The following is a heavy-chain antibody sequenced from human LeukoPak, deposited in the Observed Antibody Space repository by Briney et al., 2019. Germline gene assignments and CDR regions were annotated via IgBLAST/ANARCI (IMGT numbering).Heavy chain of an antibody. J-gene: IGHJ4*02. Sequence: PGGSLRLSYAASGFTVSSNYMSWVRQAPGKGLEWVSVIYSGGSTYYADSVKGRFTISRDNSKNTLYLQMNSLRAEDTAVYYCARGSLFKCSSTSCTSYWGQGTLVTVSS. D-gene: IGHD2-2*01. CDR1: GFTVSSNY. CDR3: ARGSLFKCSSTSCTSY. V-gene: IGHV3-53*01. CDR2: IYSGGST.